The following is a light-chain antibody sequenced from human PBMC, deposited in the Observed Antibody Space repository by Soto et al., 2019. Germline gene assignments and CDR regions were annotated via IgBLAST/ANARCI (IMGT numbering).Light chain of an antibody. Sequence: EFVLTQSPGTLSLSPGERATLSCRPSQTVINNYLAGYQQKPGQAPRRLIDGASSRATGMPDRLRGSESGTDFTNNIRRLEPEDFAVYYCQQYGSSPPITFGQGTRLET. CDR1: QTVINNY. V-gene: IGKV3-20*01. CDR2: GAS. CDR3: QQYGSSPPIT. J-gene: IGKJ5*01.